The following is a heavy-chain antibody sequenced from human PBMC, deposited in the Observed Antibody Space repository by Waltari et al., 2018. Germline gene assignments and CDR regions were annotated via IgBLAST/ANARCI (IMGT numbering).Heavy chain of an antibody. Sequence: QVQLVQSAAEVKKPGSSVKVSCKASGDTFSGYAITWVRQAPGQGLEWMGRIIPLLAISNYAQKFRGRITITADRSTSTAYLELNSLRSEDTAVYYCARESRSTAGIDYWGQGAQVTVSS. D-gene: IGHD2-2*01. CDR2: IIPLLAIS. CDR3: ARESRSTAGIDY. CDR1: GDTFSGYA. J-gene: IGHJ4*02. V-gene: IGHV1-69*09.